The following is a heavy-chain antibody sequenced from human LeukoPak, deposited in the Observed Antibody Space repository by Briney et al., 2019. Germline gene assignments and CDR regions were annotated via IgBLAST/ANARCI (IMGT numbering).Heavy chain of an antibody. CDR3: AKDGHSSGYSLDY. D-gene: IGHD3-22*01. CDR1: GFTFSSYA. Sequence: GGSLSLSCAASGFTFSSYAMSGVRQVPGKGLERVSVFSGSGVSTYYADSVKGRFTISRDNYKNTVYLQMNSLRAEDTAVYYCAKDGHSSGYSLDYWGQGTLVTVSS. V-gene: IGHV3-23*01. CDR2: FSGSGVST. J-gene: IGHJ4*02.